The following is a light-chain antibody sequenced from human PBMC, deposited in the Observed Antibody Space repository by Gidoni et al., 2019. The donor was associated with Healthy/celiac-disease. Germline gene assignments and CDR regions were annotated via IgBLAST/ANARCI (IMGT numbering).Light chain of an antibody. CDR1: QGISSY. CDR2: AAS. Sequence: DIQLTQSPSFLSASVGDRVTITCRASQGISSYLAWYQQKPGKAPKLLIYAASTLQSGVPSRFSGSGFGTEFTLTISSLQPEDFATYYCQQLNSYPRGVTFGPGTKVDIK. V-gene: IGKV1-9*01. J-gene: IGKJ3*01. CDR3: QQLNSYPRGVT.